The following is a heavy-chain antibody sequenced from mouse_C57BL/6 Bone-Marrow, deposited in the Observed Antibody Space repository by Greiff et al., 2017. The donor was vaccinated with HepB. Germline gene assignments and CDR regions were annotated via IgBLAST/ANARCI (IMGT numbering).Heavy chain of an antibody. D-gene: IGHD2-12*01. J-gene: IGHJ4*01. V-gene: IGHV1-80*01. CDR2: IYPGDGDT. CDR1: GYAFSSYW. CDR3: ARHYSNAMDY. Sequence: VKLQESGAELVRPGTSVKVSCKASGYAFSSYWMNWVKQRPGKGLEWIGQIYPGDGDTNYNGKFKGKATLTADKSSSTAYMQLSSLTSEDSAVYFCARHYSNAMDYWGQGTSVTVSS.